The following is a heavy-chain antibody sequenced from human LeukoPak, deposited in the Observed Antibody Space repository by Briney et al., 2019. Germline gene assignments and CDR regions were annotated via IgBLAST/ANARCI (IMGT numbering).Heavy chain of an antibody. CDR1: GFTFSSYS. J-gene: IGHJ4*02. CDR3: ARDRTDRYSTFDY. CDR2: ISSSSSYI. V-gene: IGHV3-21*01. D-gene: IGHD3-9*01. Sequence: PGGSLRLSCAASGFTFSSYSMNWVRQAPGKGLEWVSSISSSSSYIYYADSVKGRFTISRDNAKNSLYLQMNSLRAEDTAVYYCARDRTDRYSTFDYWGQGTLVTVSS.